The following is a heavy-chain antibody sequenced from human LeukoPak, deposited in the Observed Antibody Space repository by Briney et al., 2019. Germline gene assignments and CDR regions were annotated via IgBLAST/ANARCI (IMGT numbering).Heavy chain of an antibody. J-gene: IGHJ4*02. CDR3: EGWERPFDY. V-gene: IGHV3-53*01. D-gene: IGHD1-26*01. CDR1: GFTFSSHW. Sequence: GGSLRLSCGASGFTFSSHWMSWVRQAPGKGLEWVSVVYSDGKICYADAVKGRFTISKDNSRNTLYLQMNSLRAEDTAVYYCEGWERPFDYWGQGTLVTVSS. CDR2: VYSDGKI.